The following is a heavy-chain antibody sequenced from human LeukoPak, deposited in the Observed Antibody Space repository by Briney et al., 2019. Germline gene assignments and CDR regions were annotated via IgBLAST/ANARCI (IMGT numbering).Heavy chain of an antibody. CDR2: ISYDGSDK. V-gene: IGHV3-30*18. J-gene: IGHJ4*02. CDR3: AKVGATTTFDY. CDR1: GFTFSTYG. D-gene: IGHD1-26*01. Sequence: GRSLRLSCAASGFTFSTYGMHWVRQAPGKGLEWVAVISYDGSDKYYADSVKGRFTISRDNSKNTLFLQLNSLRAEDTAVYYCAKVGATTTFDYWGQGTLVIVSS.